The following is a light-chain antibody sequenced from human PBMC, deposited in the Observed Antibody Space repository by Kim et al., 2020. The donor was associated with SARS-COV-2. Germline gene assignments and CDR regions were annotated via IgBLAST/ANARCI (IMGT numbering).Light chain of an antibody. J-gene: IGKJ1*01. V-gene: IGKV1-27*01. Sequence: APVGNRVTSTCRASQGISNYLAWYKQKPGKVPKLLIYAASTLQSGVPSRFSGSGSGTDFTLTISSLQPEDVATYYCQKYNVAPWTFGQGTKVDIK. CDR2: AAS. CDR1: QGISNY. CDR3: QKYNVAPWT.